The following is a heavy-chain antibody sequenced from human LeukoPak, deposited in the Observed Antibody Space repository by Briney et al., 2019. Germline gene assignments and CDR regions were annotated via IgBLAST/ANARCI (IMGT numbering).Heavy chain of an antibody. J-gene: IGHJ6*03. CDR2: IRSKANSYAT. D-gene: IGHD1-26*01. V-gene: IGHV3-73*01. CDR1: GFTFSGSA. CDR3: TRHSGSYHPNYYYYYYMGV. Sequence: GGSLRLSCAASGFTFSGSAMHWVRQASGKGLEWVGRIRSKANSYATAYAASVKGRFTISRDDSKNTAYLQMNSLKTEDTAVYYCTRHSGSYHPNYYYYYYMGVWGKGTTVTVSS.